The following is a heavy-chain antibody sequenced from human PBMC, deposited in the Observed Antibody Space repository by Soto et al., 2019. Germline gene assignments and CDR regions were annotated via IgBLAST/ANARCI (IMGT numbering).Heavy chain of an antibody. J-gene: IGHJ4*02. CDR2: INHSGRT. V-gene: IGHV4-34*01. CDR3: ARGGYSYDYGIDY. CDR1: GGSFSGYY. D-gene: IGHD5-18*01. Sequence: SETLSLTCAVYGGSFSGYYWSWIRQPPGKGLESIGEINHSGRTKYNPSLKSRVTISGDTSKNQFSLKLTSVTAADTAVYYCARGGYSYDYGIDYWGQGTLVTVSS.